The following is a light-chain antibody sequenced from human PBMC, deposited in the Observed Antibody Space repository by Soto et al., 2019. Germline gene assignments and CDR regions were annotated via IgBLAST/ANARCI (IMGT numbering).Light chain of an antibody. V-gene: IGKV1-39*01. CDR2: AAS. J-gene: IGKJ2*01. CDR3: QQSYSTPYT. CDR1: QSISSY. Sequence: DIQMTQSPSSLSASVGDRVTITCRASQSISSYLNWYQQKPGKAPKLLIYAASSLKSRVPSRFSGSGSVTDFTLTISSLQPEDFATYYCQQSYSTPYTFGQWTKLEIK.